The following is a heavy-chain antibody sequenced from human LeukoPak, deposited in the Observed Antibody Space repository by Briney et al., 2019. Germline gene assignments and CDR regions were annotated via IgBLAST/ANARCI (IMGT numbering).Heavy chain of an antibody. D-gene: IGHD3-9*01. CDR2: MNPNSGNT. CDR1: GGTFSSYD. CDR3: ARGSPLTGPDY. Sequence: GASVKVSCKASGGTFSSYDISWVRQATRQGLEWMGWMNPNSGNTGYAQKFQGRVTITRNTSISTAYMELSSLRSEDTAVYYCARGSPLTGPDYWGQGTLVTVSS. V-gene: IGHV1-8*03. J-gene: IGHJ4*02.